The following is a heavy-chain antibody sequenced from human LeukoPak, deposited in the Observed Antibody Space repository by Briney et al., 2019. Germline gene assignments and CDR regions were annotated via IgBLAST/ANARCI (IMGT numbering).Heavy chain of an antibody. CDR2: IYYSGST. CDR1: GGSISSSSYY. V-gene: IGHV4-39*01. CDR3: ARHNNGEPHYYCYYGMDV. Sequence: PSETLSLTCTVSGGSISSSSYYWGWIRQPPGKGLEWIGSIYYSGSTYYNPSLKSRVTISVDTSKNQFSLKLSSVTAADTAVYYCARHNNGEPHYYCYYGMDVWGQGTTVTVSS. D-gene: IGHD4-17*01. J-gene: IGHJ6*02.